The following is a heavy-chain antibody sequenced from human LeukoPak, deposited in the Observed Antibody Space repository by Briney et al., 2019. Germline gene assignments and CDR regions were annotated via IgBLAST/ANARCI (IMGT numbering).Heavy chain of an antibody. CDR2: IWYDGSNK. J-gene: IGHJ4*02. Sequence: GGSLRLSCAASGFTFNTYAIHWVRQAPGKGLEWVAVIWYDGSNKYYADSVRGRFTISRDNSKNTLYLQMNSLRAEDTAVYYCAKKRAVYGDYAPLGAPSDYWGQGTLVTVSS. V-gene: IGHV3-33*06. CDR1: GFTFNTYA. CDR3: AKKRAVYGDYAPLGAPSDY. D-gene: IGHD4-17*01.